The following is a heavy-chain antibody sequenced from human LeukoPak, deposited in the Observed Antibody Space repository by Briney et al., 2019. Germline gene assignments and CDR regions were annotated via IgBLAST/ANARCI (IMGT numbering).Heavy chain of an antibody. Sequence: GGSLRLSCAASGFTFSSYGMHWVRQAPGKGLEWVAVISYDGSNKYYADSVKGRFTISRDNSKNTLYLQMNSLRAEDTAVYYCAKVRFGELLNDAFDIWGQGTMVTVSS. J-gene: IGHJ3*02. CDR3: AKVRFGELLNDAFDI. CDR1: GFTFSSYG. D-gene: IGHD3-10*01. CDR2: ISYDGSNK. V-gene: IGHV3-30*18.